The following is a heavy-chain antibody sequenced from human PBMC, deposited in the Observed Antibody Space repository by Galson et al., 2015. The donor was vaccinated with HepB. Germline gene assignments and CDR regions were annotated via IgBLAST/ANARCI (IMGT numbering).Heavy chain of an antibody. J-gene: IGHJ6*02. CDR3: ARDHRSGGSCFDGMDV. V-gene: IGHV3-21*01. CDR1: GFTFSSHS. D-gene: IGHD2-15*01. CDR2: ISSSSSYI. Sequence: SLRPSCAASGFTFSSHSMHWARQAPGKGLEWVSSISSSSSYIYYADSVKGRFTISRDNAKNSLYLQMNSLRAEDTAVYYCARDHRSGGSCFDGMDVWGQGTTVTVSS.